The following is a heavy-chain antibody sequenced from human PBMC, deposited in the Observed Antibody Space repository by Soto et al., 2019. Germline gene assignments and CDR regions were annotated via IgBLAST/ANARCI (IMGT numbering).Heavy chain of an antibody. D-gene: IGHD2-2*01. V-gene: IGHV4-31*03. CDR2: IYYSGST. CDR1: GGSISSGGYY. J-gene: IGHJ4*02. Sequence: TLSLTCTVSGGSISSGGYYWSWIRQHPGKGLEWIGYIYYSGSTYYNPSLKSRVTISVDTSKNQFSLKLSSVTAADTAVYYCARAAMGEDYFDYWGQGTLVTVSS. CDR3: ARAAMGEDYFDY.